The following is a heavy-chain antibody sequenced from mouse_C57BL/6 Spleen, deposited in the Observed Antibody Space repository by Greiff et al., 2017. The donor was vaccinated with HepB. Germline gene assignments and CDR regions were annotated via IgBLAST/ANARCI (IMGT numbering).Heavy chain of an antibody. D-gene: IGHD1-1*01. Sequence: EVQGVESGGGLVKPGGSLKLSCAASGFTFSSYAMSWVRQTPEKRLEWVATISDGGSYTYYPDNVKGRFTISRDNAKNNLYLQMSHLKSEDTAMYYCARDRRIGYGSSLDYWGQGTTLTVSS. J-gene: IGHJ2*01. CDR2: ISDGGSYT. CDR1: GFTFSSYA. V-gene: IGHV5-4*01. CDR3: ARDRRIGYGSSLDY.